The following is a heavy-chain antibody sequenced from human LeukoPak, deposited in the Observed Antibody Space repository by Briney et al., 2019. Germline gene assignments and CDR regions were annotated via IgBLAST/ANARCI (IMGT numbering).Heavy chain of an antibody. CDR2: IIPIFGTA. D-gene: IGHD3-22*01. Sequence: SVKVSCKASGCTFSSYAISWVRQAPGQGLEWMGRIIPIFGTANYAQKFQGRVTITTDESTSTAYMELSSLRSEDTAVYYCARDRGYYDSSGFLDYWGQGTLVTVSS. CDR3: ARDRGYYDSSGFLDY. CDR1: GCTFSSYA. J-gene: IGHJ4*02. V-gene: IGHV1-69*05.